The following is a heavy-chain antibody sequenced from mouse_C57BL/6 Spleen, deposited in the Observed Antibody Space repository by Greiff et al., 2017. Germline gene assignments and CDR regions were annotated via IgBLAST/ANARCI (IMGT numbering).Heavy chain of an antibody. Sequence: QVQLKQSGAELMKPGASVKLSCKATGYTFTGYWIEWVKQRPGHGLEWIGEILPGSGSTNYNEKFKGKATFTADTSSNTAYMQLSSLTTEDSAIYYCARDRYYYGSSSAWFAYWGQGTLVTVSA. J-gene: IGHJ3*01. CDR1: GYTFTGYW. CDR3: ARDRYYYGSSSAWFAY. D-gene: IGHD1-1*01. CDR2: ILPGSGST. V-gene: IGHV1-9*01.